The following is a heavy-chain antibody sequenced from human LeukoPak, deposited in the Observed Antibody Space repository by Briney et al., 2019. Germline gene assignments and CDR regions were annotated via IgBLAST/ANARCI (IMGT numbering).Heavy chain of an antibody. CDR3: VGAPPLIAPPYYYYMDV. CDR1: GGSISTYY. J-gene: IGHJ6*03. Sequence: SETLSLTCTVSGGSISTYYWSWIRQSPGKGLEWIGYIYSSGSTNYNPSLKSRVTISVDASKNQFSLKLSSVTAADTAVYYCVGAPPLIAPPYYYYMDVWGKGTTVTVSS. CDR2: IYSSGST. V-gene: IGHV4-59*01.